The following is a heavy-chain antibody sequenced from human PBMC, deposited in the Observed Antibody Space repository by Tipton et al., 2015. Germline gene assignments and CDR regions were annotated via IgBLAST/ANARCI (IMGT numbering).Heavy chain of an antibody. CDR2: IYYNGNT. J-gene: IGHJ4*02. V-gene: IGHV4-28*03. D-gene: IGHD2-2*01. CDR3: ARDRVASYAFDD. CDR1: GDFFSSTNW. Sequence: TLSLTCAVSGDFFSSTNWWSWIRQPPGKGLEWMGYIYYNGNTNYNPSLKSRVTISLDTSKNEVYLNLGSVTAADTAVYYCARDRVASYAFDDWGQGTLVAVSS.